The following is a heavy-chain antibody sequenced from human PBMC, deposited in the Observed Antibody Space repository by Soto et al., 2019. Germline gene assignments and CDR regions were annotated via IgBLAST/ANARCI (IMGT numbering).Heavy chain of an antibody. D-gene: IGHD3-16*01. Sequence: EVQLLESGGGLVQPGGSLRLSCAASGFTFSSYAMSWVRQAPGKGLEWVSAISGSGGSTYYADSVKGRFTISRDNSKNSLYLQMNSLRDEDSAVYFCARDHNWAFDFWGQGTLVTVSS. CDR3: ARDHNWAFDF. V-gene: IGHV3-23*01. CDR1: GFTFSSYA. CDR2: ISGSGGST. J-gene: IGHJ4*02.